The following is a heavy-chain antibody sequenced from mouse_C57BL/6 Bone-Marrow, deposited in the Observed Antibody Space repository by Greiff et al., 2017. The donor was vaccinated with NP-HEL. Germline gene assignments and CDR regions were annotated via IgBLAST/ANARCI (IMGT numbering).Heavy chain of an antibody. CDR1: GFTFSDYY. J-gene: IGHJ1*03. CDR2: INYDGSST. D-gene: IGHD2-3*01. CDR3: ARDGYYNPWYFDV. V-gene: IGHV5-16*01. Sequence: EVQRVESEGGLVQPGSSMKLSCTASGFTFSDYYMAWVRQVPEKGLEWVANINYDGSSTYYLDSLKSRFIISRDNAKNILYLQMSSLKSEDTATYYCARDGYYNPWYFDVWGTGTTVTVSS.